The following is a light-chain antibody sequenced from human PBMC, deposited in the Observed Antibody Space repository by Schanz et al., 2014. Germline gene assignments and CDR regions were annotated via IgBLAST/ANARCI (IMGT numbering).Light chain of an antibody. CDR1: SSDVGGYNY. V-gene: IGLV2-8*01. J-gene: IGLJ1*01. Sequence: QSALTQPPSASGSPGQSVTISCTGTSSDVGGYNYVSWYQQHPGKAPKLMIYEVTKRPSGVPDRFSGSKSGNTASLTVSGLQAEDEADYYCSSYDTSLAGQVFGTGTKLTVL. CDR2: EVT. CDR3: SSYDTSLAGQV.